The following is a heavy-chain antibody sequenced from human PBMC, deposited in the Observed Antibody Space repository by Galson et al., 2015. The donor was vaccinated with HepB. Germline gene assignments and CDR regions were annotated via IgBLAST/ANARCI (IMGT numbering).Heavy chain of an antibody. CDR1: GVSTSHGDSY. J-gene: IGHJ4*02. D-gene: IGHD6-13*01. CDR2: ICYSGTT. CDR3: ARDHSSLAAGGTGFFDY. V-gene: IGHV4-31*03. Sequence: TLSLTCTVSGVSTSHGDSYWSWIRHHPEKGLEWIGNICYSGTTDYNPSLWGRVTISLDTSKRQFSLRLTSVTAADTAVYYCARDHSSLAAGGTGFFDYWGQGIRVSVSS.